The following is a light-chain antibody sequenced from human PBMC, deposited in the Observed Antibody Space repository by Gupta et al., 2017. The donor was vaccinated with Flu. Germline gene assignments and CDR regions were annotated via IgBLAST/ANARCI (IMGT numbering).Light chain of an antibody. V-gene: IGKV3-11*01. Sequence: EIVLTQSPATLSLSPGERATLSCRASQSVSTSLAWYQQKHGQAPRLLIYDASSRASGIPARFSGSGYGTDFTLTISSREPDDFAVYFCQQRTNRPPVTFGGGTKVEMK. CDR2: DAS. CDR3: QQRTNRPPVT. CDR1: QSVSTS. J-gene: IGKJ4*01.